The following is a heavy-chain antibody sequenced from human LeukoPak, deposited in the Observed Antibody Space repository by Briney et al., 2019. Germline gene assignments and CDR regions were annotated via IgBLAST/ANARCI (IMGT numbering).Heavy chain of an antibody. D-gene: IGHD3-22*01. CDR1: GYTFTSYG. CDR3: ARDATARIVVVIAPTPDY. Sequence: ASVKVSCKASGYTFTSYGISWVRQAPGQGLEWMGWISAYNGNTNYAQKLQGRVTMTTDTSTSTAYMELRSLRSDDTAVYYCARDATARIVVVIAPTPDYWGQGTLVTVSS. J-gene: IGHJ4*02. V-gene: IGHV1-18*01. CDR2: ISAYNGNT.